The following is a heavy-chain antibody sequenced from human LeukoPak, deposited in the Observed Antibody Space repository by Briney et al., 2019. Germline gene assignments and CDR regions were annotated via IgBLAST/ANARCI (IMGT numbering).Heavy chain of an antibody. CDR2: IYHSGST. Sequence: PSETLSLTCAVSGYSISSGYYWGWIRQPPGKGLEWIGSIYHSGSTYYNPSLKSRVTISVDTSKNQLSLKLSSVTAADTAVYYCARTLSSWGQGTLVTVSS. CDR3: ARTLSS. V-gene: IGHV4-38-2*01. J-gene: IGHJ5*02. CDR1: GYSISSGYY. D-gene: IGHD3-16*01.